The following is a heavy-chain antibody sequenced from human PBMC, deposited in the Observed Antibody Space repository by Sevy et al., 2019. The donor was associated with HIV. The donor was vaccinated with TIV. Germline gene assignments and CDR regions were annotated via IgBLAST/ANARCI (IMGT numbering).Heavy chain of an antibody. J-gene: IGHJ4*02. Sequence: ASVKVSCKASGYTFTGYYMHWARQAPGQGLEWMGWINPDSGGPNYSPKFQGRVTLTRDTSISTAYMELSRLKSDDTAVYYCVRDDRDGYFDYWGQGTLVTVSS. V-gene: IGHV1-2*02. CDR1: GYTFTGYY. CDR3: VRDDRDGYFDY. CDR2: INPDSGGP.